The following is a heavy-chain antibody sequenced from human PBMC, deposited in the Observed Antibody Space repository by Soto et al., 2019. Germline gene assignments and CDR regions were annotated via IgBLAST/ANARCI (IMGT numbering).Heavy chain of an antibody. Sequence: ASVKACGEECGVSFMSYDIRWPRQAPGQGLEWMGGIIPIFGTANYAQKFQGRVTITADKSTSTAYMELSSLRSEDTAVYYCARWHHHRRRACDYWGQGILLTVSS. V-gene: IGHV1-69*06. D-gene: IGHD2-21*01. J-gene: IGHJ4*02. CDR3: ARWHHHRRRACDY. CDR2: IIPIFGTA. CDR1: GVSFMSYD.